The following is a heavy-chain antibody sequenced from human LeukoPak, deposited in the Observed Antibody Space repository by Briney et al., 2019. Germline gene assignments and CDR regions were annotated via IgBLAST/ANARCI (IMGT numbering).Heavy chain of an antibody. CDR1: GFTFSSYA. D-gene: IGHD3-22*01. J-gene: IGHJ4*02. V-gene: IGHV3-23*01. CDR2: ISGSGGST. CDR3: AKAVQDYYDSSGPPGY. Sequence: GGSLRLSCAASGFTFSSYAMSWVRQAPGKGLEWVSGISGSGGSTYYADSVKGRFTISRDNSKNTLYLQMNSLRAEDTAVYYCAKAVQDYYDSSGPPGYWGQGTLVTVSS.